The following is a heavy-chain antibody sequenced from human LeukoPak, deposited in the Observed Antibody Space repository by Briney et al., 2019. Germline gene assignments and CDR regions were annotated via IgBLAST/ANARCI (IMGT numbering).Heavy chain of an antibody. V-gene: IGHV3-23*01. CDR1: GFTFSSYA. J-gene: IGHJ4*02. CDR3: AKETNVNYYDSSGASY. D-gene: IGHD3-22*01. Sequence: GGSLRLSCAAPGFTFSSYAMSWVRQAPGKGLEWVSAISGSGGSTYYADSVKGRFTISRDNSKNTLYLQMNSLRAEDTAVHYCAKETNVNYYDSSGASYWGQGTLVTVSS. CDR2: ISGSGGST.